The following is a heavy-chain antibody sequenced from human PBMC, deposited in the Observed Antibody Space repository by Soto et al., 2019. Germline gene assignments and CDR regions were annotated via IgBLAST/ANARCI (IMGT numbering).Heavy chain of an antibody. CDR1: GGSFSGYY. CDR2: INHSGST. V-gene: IGHV4-34*01. CDR3: ARDWVREYSGYDRDY. Sequence: SETLSLTCAVYGGSFSGYYWSWIRQPPGKGLEWIGEINHSGSTNYNPSLKSRVTISRDNAKNSLYLQMNSLRAEDTAVYYCARDWVREYSGYDRDYWGQGTLVTVSS. D-gene: IGHD5-12*01. J-gene: IGHJ4*02.